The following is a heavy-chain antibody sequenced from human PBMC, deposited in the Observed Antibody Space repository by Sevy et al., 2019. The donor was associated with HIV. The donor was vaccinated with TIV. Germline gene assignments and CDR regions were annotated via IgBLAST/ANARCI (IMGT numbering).Heavy chain of an antibody. CDR2: MSHDGNYK. CDR3: ARLFSCGGDCYYLDY. D-gene: IGHD2-21*02. J-gene: IGHJ4*02. CDR1: GFTFSNYD. V-gene: IGHV3-30-3*01. Sequence: GGCLRLSCAASGFTFSNYDMHWVRQAPGKGLEWVAVMSHDGNYKKYADSVKVRFTISRDDFKNTLYLQMSSLRPEDTAVYFCARLFSCGGDCYYLDYWGQGALVTVSS.